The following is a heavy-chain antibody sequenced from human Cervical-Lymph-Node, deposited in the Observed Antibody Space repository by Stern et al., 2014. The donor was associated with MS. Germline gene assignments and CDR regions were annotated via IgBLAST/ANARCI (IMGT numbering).Heavy chain of an antibody. J-gene: IGHJ6*02. Sequence: VQLVESGAEVKKPGASVRVSCKASGYTFTSYGITWVRQAPGQGLEWMGWISPYSGKTTYAQKLEGRVTLTADTSTSTAYMELRGLRSDDTAVYYCARHSYDSGGDFYYYYNGMDVWGQGTTVTVSS. CDR3: ARHSYDSGGDFYYYYNGMDV. CDR1: GYTFTSYG. V-gene: IGHV1-18*01. CDR2: ISPYSGKT. D-gene: IGHD3-22*01.